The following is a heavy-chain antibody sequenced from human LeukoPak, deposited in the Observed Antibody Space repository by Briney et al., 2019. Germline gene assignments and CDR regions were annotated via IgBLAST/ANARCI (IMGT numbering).Heavy chain of an antibody. Sequence: GGSLRLSCEASGFTFSSYWMRWARQIPGKELLWVSRIKNDGSTPTYADSVKGRFTISRDNAKNMLYLQMNSLRPEDTAVYYCAREGAAMAPRYFDHWGQGTRVTVSS. CDR1: GFTFSSYW. D-gene: IGHD5-18*01. CDR2: IKNDGSTP. J-gene: IGHJ4*02. V-gene: IGHV3-74*01. CDR3: AREGAAMAPRYFDH.